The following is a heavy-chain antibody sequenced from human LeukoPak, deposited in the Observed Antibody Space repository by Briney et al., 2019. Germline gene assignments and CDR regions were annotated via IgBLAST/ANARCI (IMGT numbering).Heavy chain of an antibody. Sequence: ASVKVSCKASGYTFTGYYMHWVRQAPGQGLEWMGRINPNSGGTNYAQKFQGRVTMTRDTSISTAYMELSRLRSDDTAVYYCARVPVDIVATKEFDYWGQGTLVTVSS. D-gene: IGHD5-12*01. CDR3: ARVPVDIVATKEFDY. V-gene: IGHV1-2*06. CDR2: INPNSGGT. CDR1: GYTFTGYY. J-gene: IGHJ4*02.